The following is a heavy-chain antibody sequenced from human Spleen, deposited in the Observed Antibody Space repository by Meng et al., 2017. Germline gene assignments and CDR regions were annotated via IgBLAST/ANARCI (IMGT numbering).Heavy chain of an antibody. V-gene: IGHV1-2*02. J-gene: IGHJ4*02. CDR1: GYTFTAYY. CDR2: INPTSGGT. Sequence: ASVKVSCKASGYTFTAYYMYWVRQAPGQGLEWMGWINPTSGGTNYAQKFQGRVTMTRDTSISTAYMEMSGLTYDDTAVYYCTVQEGGWGQGTLVTVSS. D-gene: IGHD3-16*01. CDR3: TVQEGG.